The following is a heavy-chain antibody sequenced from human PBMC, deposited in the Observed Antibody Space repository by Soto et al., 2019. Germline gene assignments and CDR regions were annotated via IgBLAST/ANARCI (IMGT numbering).Heavy chain of an antibody. Sequence: QEQLVESGGGVVQPGTSLRLSCAASGFTFSAYAMQWVRQAPGKGLDWVAVMSSDGSLKFYADSVKGRFTISRDNSKDTLNLQMNSLRDEDTALYYCARESYYDGTVGALEIWGQGTMVTVSS. CDR2: MSSDGSLK. J-gene: IGHJ3*02. V-gene: IGHV3-30*04. CDR1: GFTFSAYA. CDR3: ARESYYDGTVGALEI. D-gene: IGHD3-22*01.